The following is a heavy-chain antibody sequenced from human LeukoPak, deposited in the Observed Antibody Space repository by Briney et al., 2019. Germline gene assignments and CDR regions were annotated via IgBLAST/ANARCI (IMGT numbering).Heavy chain of an antibody. CDR2: ISGSGGST. D-gene: IGHD1-26*01. J-gene: IGHJ4*02. CDR1: GFTFNNYA. CDR3: AFPAGGSYYPY. Sequence: GGSLRLSCAASGFTFNNYAMSWVRQAPGKGPEWLSAISGSGGSTTDADSVKGRFTISRDNSKNTLYLQMNSLRAEDTAVYYCAFPAGGSYYPYWGQGTLVTVSS. V-gene: IGHV3-23*01.